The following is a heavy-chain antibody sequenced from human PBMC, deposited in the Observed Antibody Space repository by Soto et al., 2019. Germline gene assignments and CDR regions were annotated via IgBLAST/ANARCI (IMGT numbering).Heavy chain of an antibody. V-gene: IGHV2-5*02. J-gene: IGHJ1*01. CDR2: IYWDDDK. CDR3: AHRPWSLVAEYFQN. Sequence: QITLKESGPTLVKSTQTLTLTCTFSGFSLRTRGVGGGWIRQPPGKALEWLALIYWDDDKRYSPSLKSRLTVTKDTSKNQVVLTMTNVDPVDTAIYYCAHRPWSLVAEYFQNWGQGTLVTVSS. D-gene: IGHD3-3*01. CDR1: GFSLRTRGVG.